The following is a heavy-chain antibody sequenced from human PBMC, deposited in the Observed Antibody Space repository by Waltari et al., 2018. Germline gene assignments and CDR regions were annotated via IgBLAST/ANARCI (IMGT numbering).Heavy chain of an antibody. CDR1: GFTFSSYA. CDR2: DQGIHRGGGVGRVAVVYSGGSST. D-gene: IGHD4-17*01. CDR3: SKDRGERTTVTLFDY. Sequence: EVQLLESGGGLVQPGGSLRRSCAASGFTFSSYAMRWVRQAPGKGLRWDQGIHRGGGVGRVAVVYSGGSSTYYADSVNARFTTSRDNSKNRLYLQMTRLRAEEPAVYYCSKDRGERTTVTLFDYWGQGTLVTVSS. J-gene: IGHJ4*02. V-gene: IGHV3-23*03.